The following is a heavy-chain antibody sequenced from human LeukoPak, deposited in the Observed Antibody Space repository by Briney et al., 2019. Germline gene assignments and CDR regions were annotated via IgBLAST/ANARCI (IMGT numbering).Heavy chain of an antibody. Sequence: SETLSLTCTVSGGSISSGDYYWSWIRQPPGKGLEWIGYIYYSGSTNYNPSLKSRVTISVDTSKNQFSLKLSSVTAADTAVYYCARSGYSYGFDWFDPWGQGTLVTVSS. D-gene: IGHD5-18*01. J-gene: IGHJ5*02. V-gene: IGHV4-61*08. CDR1: GGSISSGDYY. CDR2: IYYSGST. CDR3: ARSGYSYGFDWFDP.